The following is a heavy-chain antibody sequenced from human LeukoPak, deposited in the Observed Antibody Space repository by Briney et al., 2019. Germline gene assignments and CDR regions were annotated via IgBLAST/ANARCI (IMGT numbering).Heavy chain of an antibody. J-gene: IGHJ6*03. CDR1: GFTFDDYA. D-gene: IGHD1-26*01. V-gene: IGHV3-9*01. CDR2: ISWNSGSI. Sequence: PGRSLRLSCAASGFTFDDYAMHWVRQAPGKGLEWVSGISWNSGSIGYADSVKGRFTISRDNAKNSLYLQMNSLRAEDTAVYYCAAGSSAVGWYYYMDVWGKGTTVTVSS. CDR3: AAGSSAVGWYYYMDV.